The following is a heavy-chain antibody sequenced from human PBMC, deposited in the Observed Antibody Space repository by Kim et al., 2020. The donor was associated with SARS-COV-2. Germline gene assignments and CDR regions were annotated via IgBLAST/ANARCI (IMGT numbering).Heavy chain of an antibody. D-gene: IGHD3-9*01. Sequence: GGSLRLSCAASGFTFGSYWMTWVRQAPGKGLEWVANIKHDGTQQYYVDSVRGRFTVSRDGANMYLQMNSLRAEDTAVYYCARTLTGTTESFEYWGRGTLV. CDR1: GFTFGSYW. J-gene: IGHJ1*01. V-gene: IGHV3-7*03. CDR3: ARTLTGTTESFEY. CDR2: IKHDGTQQ.